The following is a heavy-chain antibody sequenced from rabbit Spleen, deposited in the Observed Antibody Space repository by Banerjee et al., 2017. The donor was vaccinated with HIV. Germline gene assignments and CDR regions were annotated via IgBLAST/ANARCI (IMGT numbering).Heavy chain of an antibody. D-gene: IGHD8-1*01. CDR2: IYAGSSGTT. Sequence: QSLEASGGGLVQPEGSLTLTCKASVIDFSGYYYMCWVRQAPGKGLEWIACIYAGSSGTTYYASGAKGRFTISKTSSTTVTLQMTSLTAADTATYFCARDTGSSFSTYGMDLWGQGTLVTVS. CDR3: ARDTGSSFSTYGMDL. CDR1: VIDFSGYYY. J-gene: IGHJ6*01. V-gene: IGHV1S40*01.